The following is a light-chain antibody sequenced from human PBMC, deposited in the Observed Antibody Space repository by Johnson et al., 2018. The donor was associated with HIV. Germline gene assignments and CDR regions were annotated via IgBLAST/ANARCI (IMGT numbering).Light chain of an antibody. CDR1: SSNIGNNY. CDR2: DNN. J-gene: IGLJ1*01. V-gene: IGLV1-51*01. CDR3: GTWDTRLSVLYV. Sequence: QPVLTQPPSVSAAPGQKVTIPCSGSSSNIGNNYVSWYQQLPGTAPKLLIYDNNKRPSGIPDRFSGSKSGTSATLGITGLQTGDEADYYCGTWDTRLSVLYVFGSGTKVTVL.